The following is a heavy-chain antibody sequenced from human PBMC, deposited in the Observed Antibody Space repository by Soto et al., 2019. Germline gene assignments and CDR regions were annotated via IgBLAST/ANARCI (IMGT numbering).Heavy chain of an antibody. Sequence: GGSLRLSCAASGFTFSSYGMHWVRQAPGKGLEWVAVISYDGSNKYYADSVKGRFTISRDNSKNTRYLQMNSLRAEDTAVYYWAKDRSAHDYGGTPIVGWGQGTLVTVSS. CDR1: GFTFSSYG. D-gene: IGHD4-17*01. J-gene: IGHJ4*02. CDR2: ISYDGSNK. CDR3: AKDRSAHDYGGTPIVG. V-gene: IGHV3-30*18.